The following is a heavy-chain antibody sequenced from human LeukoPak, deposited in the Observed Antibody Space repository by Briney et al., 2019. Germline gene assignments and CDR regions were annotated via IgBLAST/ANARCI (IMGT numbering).Heavy chain of an antibody. J-gene: IGHJ4*02. Sequence: GGPLSLSWAASGFTFSSYGMHWVRMAPGKGLEWVAFFRGDGSNQYYAASEKGRFTIARNKSKNTLHLQMNPQTADAATSYYCAKDQLAVPAAIIDVWGKGTLVTVSS. V-gene: IGHV3-30*02. D-gene: IGHD2-2*01. CDR3: AKDQLAVPAAIIDV. CDR2: FRGDGSNQ. CDR1: GFTFSSYG.